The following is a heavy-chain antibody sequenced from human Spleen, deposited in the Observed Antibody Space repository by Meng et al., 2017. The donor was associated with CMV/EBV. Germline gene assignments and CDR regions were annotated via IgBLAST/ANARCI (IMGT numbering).Heavy chain of an antibody. Sequence: GESLKISCAASGFSVSSSYMSWVRQAPGKGLEWVAIIYVAGSTYYADSVKGRFTLSRDNSKNTLYLQMNSLRADDTAVYYCAITDSSDYWGNYWGQGTLVTVSS. CDR2: IYVAGST. CDR3: AITDSSDYWGNY. D-gene: IGHD3-22*01. V-gene: IGHV3-53*01. CDR1: GFSVSSSY. J-gene: IGHJ4*02.